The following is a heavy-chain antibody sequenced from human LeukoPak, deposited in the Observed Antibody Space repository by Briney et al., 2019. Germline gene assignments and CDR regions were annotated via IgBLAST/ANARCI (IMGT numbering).Heavy chain of an antibody. Sequence: GASVKVSCKASGYTFTSYYMHWVRQAPGQGLEWMGIINPSGGSTSYAQKFQGRVTMTRDTSTSTVYMELSSLRSEDTAVYYCARVQSVVTAWVRGRGLGDWGQGTLVTVSS. V-gene: IGHV1-46*01. CDR3: ARVQSVVTAWVRGRGLGD. J-gene: IGHJ4*02. D-gene: IGHD2-21*02. CDR1: GYTFTSYY. CDR2: INPSGGST.